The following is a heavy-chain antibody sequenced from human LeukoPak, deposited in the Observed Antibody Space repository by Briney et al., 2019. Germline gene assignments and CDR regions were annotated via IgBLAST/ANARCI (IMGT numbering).Heavy chain of an antibody. V-gene: IGHV1-69*05. Sequence: SVKLSCKASGDTFSSYAISWVRQAPGQGLEWMGGIIPIFGTANYAQKFQGRVTITTDESTSTAYMELSSLRSEDTAVYYCARGYGDLNWFDPWGQGTLVTVSS. CDR3: ARGYGDLNWFDP. J-gene: IGHJ5*02. CDR2: IIPIFGTA. D-gene: IGHD4-17*01. CDR1: GDTFSSYA.